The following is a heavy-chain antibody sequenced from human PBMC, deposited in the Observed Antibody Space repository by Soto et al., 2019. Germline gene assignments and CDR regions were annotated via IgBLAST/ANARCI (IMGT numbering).Heavy chain of an antibody. D-gene: IGHD3-22*01. V-gene: IGHV3-15*01. CDR1: GFTFSNDW. Sequence: EVQLVESGGGLVKPGGSLRLSCAASGFTFSNDWMSWVRQAPGKGLEWVGRIRRKTDGGKNAYAAPVKGRFTISRDDSKTTLYLQMSSLKTEDTGVYYGTTDPSGYNFLDSLGQGTLVTVS. CDR2: IRRKTDGGKN. J-gene: IGHJ4*02. CDR3: TTDPSGYNFLDS.